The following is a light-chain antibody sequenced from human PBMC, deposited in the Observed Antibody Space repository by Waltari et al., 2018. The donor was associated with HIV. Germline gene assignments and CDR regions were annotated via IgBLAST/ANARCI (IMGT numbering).Light chain of an antibody. CDR1: NLGDKY. V-gene: IGLV3-1*01. CDR2: QDT. J-gene: IGLJ2*01. CDR3: QAWDSSTVV. Sequence: SYELTQPPSVSVSPGQTASITCSGDNLGDKYVCWYQQKPGQSPVLVIYQDTKRPSGIPERFSGSNSGNTATLTISGPQAMDEADYYCQAWDSSTVVFGGGTKLTVL.